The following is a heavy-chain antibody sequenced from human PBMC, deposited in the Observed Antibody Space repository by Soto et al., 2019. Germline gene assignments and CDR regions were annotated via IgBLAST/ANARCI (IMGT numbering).Heavy chain of an antibody. CDR2: INDSGST. D-gene: IGHD3-10*01. J-gene: IGHJ6*02. CDR3: ARVPVRKYYRAGSYQNYYFGMDV. CDR1: VACFNDDY. V-gene: IGHV4-34*01. Sequence: SETVSITCAVEVACFNDDYCSWIGQSLGKGLVWIGEINDSGSTKYNPSLKSRVTISVDRSKSQFSLNLSSVTAADTAIYFCARVPVRKYYRAGSYQNYYFGMDVWGQGTTVT.